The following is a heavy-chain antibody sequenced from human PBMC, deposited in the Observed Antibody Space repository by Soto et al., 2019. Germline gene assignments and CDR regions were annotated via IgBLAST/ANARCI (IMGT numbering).Heavy chain of an antibody. CDR1: GFTVSSHA. D-gene: IGHD2-15*01. CDR2: VTADGGT. CDR3: APHVSCSGGSCQYDAFAI. Sequence: EVQGLESGGGLVQPGGSLRLSCEGSGFTVSSHAMTWIRQAPGKGPEWVSTVTADGGTYYADSVKGRFAMSRDTSENTLYLQRNSLGAEDTAAYYCAPHVSCSGGSCQYDAFAIRGQGTMVTVSS. J-gene: IGHJ3*02. V-gene: IGHV3-23*01.